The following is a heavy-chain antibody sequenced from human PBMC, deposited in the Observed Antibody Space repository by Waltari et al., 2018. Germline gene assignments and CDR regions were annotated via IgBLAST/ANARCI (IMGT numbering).Heavy chain of an antibody. V-gene: IGHV3-21*01. CDR2: ISSSSSYI. CDR1: GFTFSSYS. J-gene: IGHJ3*02. CDR3: ARWGMLEDAFDI. Sequence: EVQLVESGGGLVKPGGSLRLSCAASGFTFSSYSMNWVRQAPGKGLEWVSSISSSSSYIYYADSVKGRFTISRDNAKNSLYLQMNSRRAEDTAVYYCARWGMLEDAFDIWGQGTMVTVSS. D-gene: IGHD1-1*01.